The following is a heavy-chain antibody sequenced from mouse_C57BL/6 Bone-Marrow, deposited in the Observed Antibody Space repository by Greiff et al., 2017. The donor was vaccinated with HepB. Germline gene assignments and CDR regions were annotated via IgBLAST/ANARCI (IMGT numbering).Heavy chain of an antibody. CDR3: ANWSWYFDV. CDR1: GYTFTSYW. J-gene: IGHJ1*03. CDR2: IDPSASYT. Sequence: VQLQQPGAELVKPGASVKLSCKASGYTFTSYWMQWVKQRPGQGLEWIGEIDPSASYTNYNQKFKGKATLTVDTSSSTAYMQLSSLTSEDSAVYYCANWSWYFDVWGTGTTVTVSS. D-gene: IGHD4-1*01. V-gene: IGHV1-50*01.